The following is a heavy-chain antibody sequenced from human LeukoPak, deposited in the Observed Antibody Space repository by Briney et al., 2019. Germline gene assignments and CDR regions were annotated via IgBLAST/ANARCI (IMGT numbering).Heavy chain of an antibody. J-gene: IGHJ4*02. CDR3: ARELQSGTYSEYYFDY. V-gene: IGHV1-18*01. Sequence: KLQGRVTMTTDTSTSTAYMELRSLRSDDTAVYYCARELQSGTYSEYYFDYWGQGTLVTVSS. D-gene: IGHD1-26*01.